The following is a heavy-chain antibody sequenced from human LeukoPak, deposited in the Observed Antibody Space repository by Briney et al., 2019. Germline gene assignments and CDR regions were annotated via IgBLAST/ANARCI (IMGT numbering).Heavy chain of an antibody. J-gene: IGHJ5*02. Sequence: PGGSLRLSCTASGFTFGDYAMSWVRQAPGKGLEWVGFIRSKAYGGTTEYAASVKGRFTISRDDSKSIAYLQMNSLRAEDTAVYYCARAWFDPWGQGTLVTVSS. CDR1: GFTFGDYA. CDR2: IRSKAYGGTT. CDR3: ARAWFDP. V-gene: IGHV3-49*04.